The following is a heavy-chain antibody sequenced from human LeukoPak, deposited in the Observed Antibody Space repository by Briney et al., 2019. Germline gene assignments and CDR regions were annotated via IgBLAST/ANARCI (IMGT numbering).Heavy chain of an antibody. CDR1: GGSISSSRYY. D-gene: IGHD2-21*02. J-gene: IGHJ2*01. Sequence: PSETLSLTCTVSGGSISSSRYYWGWIRQPPGKGLEWIWTMFYSGDTYYNPSLKSRVTMSVDASKNQFSLNLSSVTAADTALYYCARHIPSALRIVVVTSDWYFDLWGRGTLVTVSS. CDR2: MFYSGDT. CDR3: ARHIPSALRIVVVTSDWYFDL. V-gene: IGHV4-39*01.